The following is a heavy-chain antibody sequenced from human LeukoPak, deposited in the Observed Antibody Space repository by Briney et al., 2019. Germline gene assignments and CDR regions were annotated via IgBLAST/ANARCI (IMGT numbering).Heavy chain of an antibody. CDR2: ISYDGSNK. D-gene: IGHD3-9*01. CDR3: AKDPITISKAPYGMDV. J-gene: IGHJ6*02. V-gene: IGHV3-30*18. Sequence: PGGSLRLSCAASGFTFSSYGMHWVRQAPGKGLEWVAVISYDGSNKYYADSVKGRFTISRDNSKNTLYLQMNSLRAEDTAVYYCAKDPITISKAPYGMDVWGQGTTVTVSS. CDR1: GFTFSSYG.